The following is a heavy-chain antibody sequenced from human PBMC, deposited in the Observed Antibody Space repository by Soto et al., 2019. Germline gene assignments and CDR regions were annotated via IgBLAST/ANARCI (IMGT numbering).Heavy chain of an antibody. CDR1: GYTFTGYY. D-gene: IGHD6-13*01. CDR2: INPNSGGT. V-gene: IGHV1-2*02. CDR3: VRQQLVPGYYYGMDV. Sequence: GGSVKVSCKASGYTFTGYYMHWVRQAPGQGLEWMGWINPNSGGTNYAQKFQGRVTMTRDTSISTAYMELSRLRSDDTAVYYCVRQQLVPGYYYGMDVWGEGTTV. J-gene: IGHJ6*02.